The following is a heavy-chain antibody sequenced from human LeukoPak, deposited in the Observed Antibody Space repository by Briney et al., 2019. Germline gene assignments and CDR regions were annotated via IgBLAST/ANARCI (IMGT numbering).Heavy chain of an antibody. V-gene: IGHV3-64*01. CDR2: ISSNGGST. Sequence: PGGSLRLSCAASGFTFSGYALYWVRQAPGKGLEFVSAISSNGGSTYYANSVKGRFTISRDNSKNTLYLQMGSLRADDMAVYYCATWGDYGGFDYWGQGTLVTVSS. CDR3: ATWGDYGGFDY. CDR1: GFTFSGYA. D-gene: IGHD4-23*01. J-gene: IGHJ4*02.